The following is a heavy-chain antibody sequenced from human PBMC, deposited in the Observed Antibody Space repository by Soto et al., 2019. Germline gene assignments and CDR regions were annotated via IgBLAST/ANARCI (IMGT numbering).Heavy chain of an antibody. CDR3: ARDLNALWFGELSRVYYYYGMDV. D-gene: IGHD3-10*01. J-gene: IGHJ6*02. V-gene: IGHV3-21*01. CDR1: GFTFSSYS. CDR2: ISSSSSHI. Sequence: EVQLVESGGGLVKPGGSLRLSCAASGFTFSSYSMNWVRQAPGKGLEWVSSISSSSSHIYYADSVKGRFTISRDNAKNSLYLQMNSLRAEDTAVYYCARDLNALWFGELSRVYYYYGMDVWGQGTTVTVSS.